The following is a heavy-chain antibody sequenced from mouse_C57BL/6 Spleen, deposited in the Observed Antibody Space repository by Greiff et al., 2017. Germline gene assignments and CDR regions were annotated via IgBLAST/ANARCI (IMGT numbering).Heavy chain of an antibody. CDR1: GYSFTDYN. D-gene: IGHD2-10*02. J-gene: IGHJ1*03. CDR2: INPNYGTT. Sequence: VQLQQSGPELVKPGASVKISCKASGYSFTDYNMNWVKQSNGKSLEWIGVINPNYGTTCYNQKFKGKATLTVDQSSRTAYMQLNSLTSEDSAVYYCARYSYGNGWYFDVWGTGTTVTVSS. V-gene: IGHV1-39*01. CDR3: ARYSYGNGWYFDV.